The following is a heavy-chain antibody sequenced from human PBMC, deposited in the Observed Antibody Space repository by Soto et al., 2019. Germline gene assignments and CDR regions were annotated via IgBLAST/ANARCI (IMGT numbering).Heavy chain of an antibody. J-gene: IGHJ6*02. CDR3: ARYDFWSGYWPYGMDV. CDR1: GFTVSSNY. CDR2: IYSGGST. D-gene: IGHD3-3*01. V-gene: IGHV3-53*01. Sequence: SGGSLRLSCAASGFTVSSNYMSWVRQAPGKGLEWVSVIYSGGSTYYADSVKGRFTISRDNSKNTLYLQMNSLRAEDTAVYYCARYDFWSGYWPYGMDVWGQGTTVTVSS.